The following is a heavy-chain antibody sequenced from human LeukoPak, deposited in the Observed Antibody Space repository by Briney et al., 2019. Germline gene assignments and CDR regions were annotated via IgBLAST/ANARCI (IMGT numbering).Heavy chain of an antibody. J-gene: IGHJ4*02. CDR3: ARDERSAAGGSKGYFDY. V-gene: IGHV1-18*01. CDR2: ISGYNGNT. Sequence: ASVKVSCKASGYTFSSYGISWVRQAPGQGLEWMGWISGYNGNTNYAPDLQGRVTVTTDTSTSTAYVEVRSLRSDDTAVYYCARDERSAAGGSKGYFDYWGQGTLVTVSS. D-gene: IGHD6-13*01. CDR1: GYTFSSYG.